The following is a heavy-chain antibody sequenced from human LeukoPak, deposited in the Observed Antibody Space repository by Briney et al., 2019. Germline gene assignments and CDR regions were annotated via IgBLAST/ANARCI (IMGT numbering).Heavy chain of an antibody. CDR3: AREGYNWNYGWIYYYGMDV. V-gene: IGHV3-7*01. D-gene: IGHD1-7*01. Sequence: GGSLRLSCAASGFTFSSYWMSWVRQAPGKGLEWVANIKQDGSEKYYVDSVKGRFTISRDNAKNSLYLQMYSLRAEDTAVYYCAREGYNWNYGWIYYYGMDVWGQGTTVTVSS. CDR1: GFTFSSYW. J-gene: IGHJ6*02. CDR2: IKQDGSEK.